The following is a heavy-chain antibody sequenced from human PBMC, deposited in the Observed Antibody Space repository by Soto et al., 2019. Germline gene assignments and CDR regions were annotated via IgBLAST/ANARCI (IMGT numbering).Heavy chain of an antibody. V-gene: IGHV4-31*03. CDR2: IYYSGST. CDR1: GGSISSGGYY. Sequence: TLSLTCTVSGGSISSGGYYWSWIRQHPGKGLEWIGYIYYSGSTYYNPSLKGRVTISVDTSKNQFSLKLSSVTAADTAVYYCARDHYTAAGYNWFDPWGQGTLVTVSS. D-gene: IGHD6-13*01. CDR3: ARDHYTAAGYNWFDP. J-gene: IGHJ5*02.